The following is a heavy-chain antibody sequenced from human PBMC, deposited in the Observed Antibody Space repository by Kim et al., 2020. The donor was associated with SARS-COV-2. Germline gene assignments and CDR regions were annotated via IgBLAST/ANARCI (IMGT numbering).Heavy chain of an antibody. J-gene: IGHJ3*02. CDR3: ARESVTGTDDFDI. D-gene: IGHD6-19*01. CDR2: ISDSGSTT. CDR1: GFTFDSYE. V-gene: IGHV3-48*03. Sequence: GGSLRLSCAASGFTFDSYEINWVRQAPGKGLEWVSYISDSGSTTYYADSVKGRFTVSRDNAKNSLFLQMNSLRAEDTAVYYCARESVTGTDDFDIWGQGTLVTVSS.